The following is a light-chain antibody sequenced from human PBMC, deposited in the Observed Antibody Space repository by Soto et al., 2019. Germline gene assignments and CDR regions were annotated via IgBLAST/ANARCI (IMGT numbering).Light chain of an antibody. V-gene: IGLV1-40*01. CDR2: SNN. Sequence: QSVLTQPPSVSGAPGQRVTISCTGTSSNIGAGYDVHWYQQLPGKAPTLLIYSNNDRPSGVPDRFSGSKSGTSASLAITGLHADDEADYYCHSYDSSLSAVVFGGGTKVTGL. CDR3: HSYDSSLSAVV. CDR1: SSNIGAGYD. J-gene: IGLJ3*02.